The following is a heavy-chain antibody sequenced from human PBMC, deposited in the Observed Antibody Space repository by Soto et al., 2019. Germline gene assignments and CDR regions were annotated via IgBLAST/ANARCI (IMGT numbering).Heavy chain of an antibody. CDR2: ISLYSDGT. CDR1: GYTFSNYC. Sequence: AAVKVSCKTSGYTFSNYCITWVRQAPGQPLEWLGWISLYSDGTNYAQKFQGRVSMTTDTSTTTAYMELRSLRSDDTAVYYCARVVPGAEAWFGPWGQGTLVTVSS. J-gene: IGHJ5*02. CDR3: ARVVPGAEAWFGP. V-gene: IGHV1-18*01. D-gene: IGHD2-2*01.